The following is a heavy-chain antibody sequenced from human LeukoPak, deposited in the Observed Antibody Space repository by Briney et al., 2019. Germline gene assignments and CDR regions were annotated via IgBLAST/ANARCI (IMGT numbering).Heavy chain of an antibody. Sequence: SSETLSLTCTVSGGSISSSSYYWGWIRQPPGKGLEWIGSFFYSGRTYYNPSLKSRVTISVDTSKNQFSLKLSSVTAADTAVYYCARSKSGGGYSSLGFDIWGQGTMVTVSS. V-gene: IGHV4-39*07. D-gene: IGHD5-18*01. CDR3: ARSKSGGGYSSLGFDI. J-gene: IGHJ3*02. CDR1: GGSISSSSYY. CDR2: FFYSGRT.